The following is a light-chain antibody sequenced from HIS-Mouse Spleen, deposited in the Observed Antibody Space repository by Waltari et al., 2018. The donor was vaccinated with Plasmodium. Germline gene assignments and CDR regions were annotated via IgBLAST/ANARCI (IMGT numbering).Light chain of an antibody. CDR1: QGISSY. CDR2: AAS. V-gene: IGKV1-8*01. Sequence: AIRMTQSPSSFSASTGDRVTITCRASQGISSYLAWYQQKPGKAPKLLIYAASTLQSGVRSRFSGRGSGTDFTVTISCLQSEDFATYYCQQYYSYLLTFGGGTKVEIK. CDR3: QQYYSYLLT. J-gene: IGKJ4*01.